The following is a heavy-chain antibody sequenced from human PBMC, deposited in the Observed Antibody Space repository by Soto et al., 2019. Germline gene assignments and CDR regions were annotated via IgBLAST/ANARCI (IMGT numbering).Heavy chain of an antibody. CDR1: GGSISSGGYY. D-gene: IGHD2-21*02. J-gene: IGHJ6*02. Sequence: SETLSLTCTVSGGSISSGGYYWSWIRQPPGKCLEWIGYIYYSGSTYYNPSLKSRVTISVDTSKNQFSLKLNAVTAADTAVYYCARDLWGYCGTDCYPLDVWGQGTTVS. CDR2: IYYSGST. CDR3: ARDLWGYCGTDCYPLDV. V-gene: IGHV4-30-4*02.